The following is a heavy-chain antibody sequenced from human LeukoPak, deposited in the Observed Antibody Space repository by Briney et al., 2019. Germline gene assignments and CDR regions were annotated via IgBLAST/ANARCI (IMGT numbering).Heavy chain of an antibody. V-gene: IGHV4-4*07. CDR3: ARNLMGGPFDY. D-gene: IGHD1-26*01. J-gene: IGHJ4*02. CDR1: GGSISTLY. Sequence: SETLSLTCTVSGGSISTLYWSWIRQSAGKGLEWIGRLYISGSTNYNPSLKSRVSMSLDTSKNQFSLNLSSVTAADTAVYYCARNLMGGPFDYWGQGTLVTVSS. CDR2: LYISGST.